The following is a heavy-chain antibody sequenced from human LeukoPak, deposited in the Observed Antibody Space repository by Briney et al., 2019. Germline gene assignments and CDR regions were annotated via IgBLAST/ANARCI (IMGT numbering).Heavy chain of an antibody. D-gene: IGHD3-10*01. Sequence: GESLKISCKGSGYSFTSYWIGWVRQMPGKGLEWMGIIYPGDSDTRYSPSFQGQVTISADKSISTAYLQWSSLKASDTAMYYCAGLRRAHRYFINGMDVWGQGTTATVSS. CDR1: GYSFTSYW. V-gene: IGHV5-51*01. CDR3: AGLRRAHRYFINGMDV. J-gene: IGHJ6*02. CDR2: IYPGDSDT.